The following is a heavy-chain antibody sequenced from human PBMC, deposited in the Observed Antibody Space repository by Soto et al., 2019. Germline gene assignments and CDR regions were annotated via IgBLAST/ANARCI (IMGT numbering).Heavy chain of an antibody. CDR1: GYSFSDYG. Sequence: VPLVQSGAEVKKPGASLKVSCQASGYSFSDYGIAWVRQAPGQGLAWVGWISTYNGNTNYAQKFQGRVTMTTDTSANTAYMELRSLRSDDTAMYYCARYGYSSGWYLGTGMDVWGQGTPVTVSS. CDR2: ISTYNGNT. CDR3: ARYGYSSGWYLGTGMDV. D-gene: IGHD6-19*01. V-gene: IGHV1-18*04. J-gene: IGHJ6*02.